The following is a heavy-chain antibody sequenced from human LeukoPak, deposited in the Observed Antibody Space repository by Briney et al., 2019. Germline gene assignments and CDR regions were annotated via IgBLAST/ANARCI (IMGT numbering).Heavy chain of an antibody. V-gene: IGHV5-10-1*01. J-gene: IGHJ4*02. CDR3: ARHEFQGDYYDSSGYLNFDY. CDR1: GYSFTSYW. CDR2: IDPSDSYT. Sequence: GESLKISCKGSGYSFTSYWISWVRPMPGKGLEWMGRIDPSDSYTNYSPSFQGHVTISADKSISTAYLQWSSLKASDTAMYYCARHEFQGDYYDSSGYLNFDYWGQGTLVTVSS. D-gene: IGHD3-22*01.